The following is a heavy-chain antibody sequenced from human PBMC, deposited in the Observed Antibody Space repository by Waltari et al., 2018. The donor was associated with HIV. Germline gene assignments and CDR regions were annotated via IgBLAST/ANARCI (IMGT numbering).Heavy chain of an antibody. CDR3: ARDRVKGAGYDRSVFDY. CDR2: ITSSGSTI. J-gene: IGHJ4*02. Sequence: EVQLVESGGGLVQPGGSLRLSCEGSGFIFNNYEMNWVRQAPGKGLEWVSYITSSGSTIYYADSVKGRFTISRDNAKNSLYLQMSSLRAEDTAVYYCARDRVKGAGYDRSVFDYWGQGTLVTVSS. D-gene: IGHD5-12*01. V-gene: IGHV3-48*03. CDR1: GFIFNNYE.